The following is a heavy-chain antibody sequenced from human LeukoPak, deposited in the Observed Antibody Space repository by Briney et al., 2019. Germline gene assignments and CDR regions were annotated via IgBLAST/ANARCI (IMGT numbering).Heavy chain of an antibody. Sequence: GGSLRLSCAASGFTLSRHWMSWVRQAPGKGLEWVAIIKQDGSEIHYVDSVKGRFTISRDNAKNSLYLQMTSLTGDDTTVYYCVRGSGWLPAYWGQGTFVTVSS. CDR2: IKQDGSEI. CDR3: VRGSGWLPAY. D-gene: IGHD5-24*01. CDR1: GFTLSRHW. J-gene: IGHJ4*02. V-gene: IGHV3-7*01.